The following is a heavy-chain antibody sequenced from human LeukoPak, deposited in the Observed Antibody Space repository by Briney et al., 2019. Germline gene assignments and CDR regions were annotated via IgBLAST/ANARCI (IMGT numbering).Heavy chain of an antibody. CDR3: AREYCDCWSGSEATRWGGGLYYFDY. J-gene: IGHJ4*02. CDR2: IDTSGST. Sequence: SETLSLTCTVSGGSISSGSYYWSWIRQPPGKGLEWIGRIDTSGSTNYNPSLKSRVTISVDTSTNQFSLKLSSVTAADTAVYYCAREYCDCWSGSEATRWGGGLYYFDYWGQGTLVTVSS. D-gene: IGHD3-3*01. V-gene: IGHV4-61*02. CDR1: GGSISSGSYY.